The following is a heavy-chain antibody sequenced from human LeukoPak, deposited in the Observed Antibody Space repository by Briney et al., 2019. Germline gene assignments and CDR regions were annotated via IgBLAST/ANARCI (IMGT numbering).Heavy chain of an antibody. CDR2: INDSERI. D-gene: IGHD1-7*01. J-gene: IGHJ6*03. CDR1: GGSFSNYY. Sequence: SETLSLTCAVYGGSFSNYYWGWIRQSPVKGLEWIGEINDSERIIYNPSLKSRVTISVDMSKNQFSLRVNSVTAADTAIYYCVRRWNYGIYYHIDVWGKGTTVTVSS. V-gene: IGHV4-34*01. CDR3: VRRWNYGIYYHIDV.